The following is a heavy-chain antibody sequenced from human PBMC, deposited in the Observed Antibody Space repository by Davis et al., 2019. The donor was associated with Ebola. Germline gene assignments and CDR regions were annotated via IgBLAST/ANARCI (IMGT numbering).Heavy chain of an antibody. Sequence: PGGSLRLSCAASGFSFSNSWMDWVRQAPGKGLEWVANIDGDGTLKNYLDSVKGRFTISRDNTRNSPYLQMSSLRVEDTGVYYCSRVLDDWGPGTLVTVSS. CDR1: GFSFSNSW. CDR2: IDGDGTLK. J-gene: IGHJ4*02. CDR3: SRVLDD. V-gene: IGHV3-7*01.